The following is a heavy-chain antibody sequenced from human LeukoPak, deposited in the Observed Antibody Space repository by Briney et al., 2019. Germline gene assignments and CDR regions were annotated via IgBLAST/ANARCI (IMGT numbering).Heavy chain of an antibody. CDR2: IYHSGST. Sequence: SETLSLTCAVSGYSISSGYYWGWIRQPPGKGLEWIGSIYHSGSTYYNPSLKSRVTISVDTSKNQFSLKLSSVTAADTAVYYCARSSGRFGKSDFDYWGQGTLVTVSS. CDR3: ARSSGRFGKSDFDY. J-gene: IGHJ4*02. V-gene: IGHV4-38-2*01. CDR1: GYSISSGYY. D-gene: IGHD3-10*01.